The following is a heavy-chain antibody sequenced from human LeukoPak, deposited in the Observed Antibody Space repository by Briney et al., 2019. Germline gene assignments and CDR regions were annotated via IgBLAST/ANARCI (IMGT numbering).Heavy chain of an antibody. J-gene: IGHJ4*02. D-gene: IGHD5-18*01. V-gene: IGHV3-23*01. CDR2: ISGSGGST. Sequence: GGSLRLSCAASGFTFSSYAMSWVRQAPGKGLEWVSAISGSGGSTYYADSVKGRFTISRDNSKSTLYLQMNSLRAEDTAVYYCAKDRGYSYGSLDYWGQGTLVTVSS. CDR1: GFTFSSYA. CDR3: AKDRGYSYGSLDY.